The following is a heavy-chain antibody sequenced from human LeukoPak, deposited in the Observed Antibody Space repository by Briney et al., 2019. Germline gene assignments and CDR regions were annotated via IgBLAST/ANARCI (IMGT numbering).Heavy chain of an antibody. CDR3: ARGYYDILTGYYNPSSYFDY. CDR1: GYTFTSYA. D-gene: IGHD3-9*01. Sequence: GASVKVSRKASGYTFTSYAMNWVRQAPGQGLEWMRWINTNTGNPTYAQGFTGRFVFSLDTSVSTAYLQISSLKAEDTAVYYCARGYYDILTGYYNPSSYFDYWGQGTLVTVSS. J-gene: IGHJ4*02. CDR2: INTNTGNP. V-gene: IGHV7-4-1*02.